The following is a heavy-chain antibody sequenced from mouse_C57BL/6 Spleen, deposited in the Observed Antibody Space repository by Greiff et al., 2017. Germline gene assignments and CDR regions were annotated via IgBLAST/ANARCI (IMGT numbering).Heavy chain of an antibody. CDR3: ASPGLYYYGGAWFAY. Sequence: EVQLVESGPGLVKPSQSLSLTCSVTGYSITSGYYWNWIRQFPGNKLEWMGYISYDGSNNYNPSLKNRISITRDTSKNQFFLKLNSVTTEDTATYDCASPGLYYYGGAWFAYWGQGTLVTVSA. V-gene: IGHV3-6*01. CDR1: GYSITSGYY. CDR2: ISYDGSN. J-gene: IGHJ3*01. D-gene: IGHD1-1*01.